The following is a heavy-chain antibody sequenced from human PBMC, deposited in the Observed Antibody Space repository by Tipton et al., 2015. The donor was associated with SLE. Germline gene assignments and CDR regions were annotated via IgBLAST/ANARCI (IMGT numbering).Heavy chain of an antibody. CDR1: GDSVTSGLYY. Sequence: TLSLTRSVSGDSVTSGLYYWSWIRQAAGKGLEWIGRKYISGTSNRNPSLKSRVTISVDTSKNEFSLKLDSVTAADTAVYYCARERLYSSSWFSDWGQGTLVTVSS. D-gene: IGHD6-13*01. CDR3: ARERLYSSSWFSD. CDR2: KYISGTS. J-gene: IGHJ4*02. V-gene: IGHV4-61*02.